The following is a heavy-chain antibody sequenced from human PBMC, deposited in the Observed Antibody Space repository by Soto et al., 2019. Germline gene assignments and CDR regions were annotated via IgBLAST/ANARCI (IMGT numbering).Heavy chain of an antibody. D-gene: IGHD6-13*01. CDR1: GYTFTSYY. CDR3: ARVSTHPEQLLLLSSPYYYHYGMDF. V-gene: IGHV1-46*01. Sequence: ASVKVSCKAFGYTFTSYYMHWVRQAPGQGLEWKGIINPSGGSTSYAQKFQGRVTMTRDTSTSTVYMELSSLRSEDTAVYYCARVSTHPEQLLLLSSPYYYHYGMDFWAQGTSVTVSS. CDR2: INPSGGST. J-gene: IGHJ6*02.